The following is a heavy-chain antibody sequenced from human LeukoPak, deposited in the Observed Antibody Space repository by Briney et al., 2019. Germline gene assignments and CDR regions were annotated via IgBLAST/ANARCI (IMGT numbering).Heavy chain of an antibody. D-gene: IGHD2-2*01. CDR3: ARLFCTSVSCFLDY. J-gene: IGHJ4*02. V-gene: IGHV4-59*01. CDR2: VYYSGST. CDR1: GGSLNNYH. Sequence: SETLSLTCTVSGGSLNNYHWSWIRQPPGKGLEWIGYVYYSGSTNYNPSLESRVTMSVDTSKSDFSLRLKSVSAADTAVYYCARLFCTSVSCFLDYWGQGSLITVSS.